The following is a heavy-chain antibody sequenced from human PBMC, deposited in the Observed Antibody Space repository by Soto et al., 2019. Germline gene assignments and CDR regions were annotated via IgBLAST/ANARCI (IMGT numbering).Heavy chain of an antibody. Sequence: GGSLRLSCAASGFTFSSYWMHRVRQAPGKGLVWVSRINSDGSSTSYADSVKGRFTISRDNAKNTLYLQMNSLRAEDTAVYYCARDRSEDFQTALRFDPWGQGTLVTVSS. J-gene: IGHJ5*02. V-gene: IGHV3-74*01. CDR1: GFTFSSYW. D-gene: IGHD3-3*01. CDR3: ARDRSEDFQTALRFDP. CDR2: INSDGSST.